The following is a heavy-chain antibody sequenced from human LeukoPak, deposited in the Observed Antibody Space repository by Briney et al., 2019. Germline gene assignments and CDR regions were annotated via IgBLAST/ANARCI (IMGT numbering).Heavy chain of an antibody. V-gene: IGHV3-23*01. J-gene: IGHJ4*02. Sequence: GGSLRPSCLTSGFTLSTNAMSWVRQAPGKGLEWISGISGSGASTYYADSVKGRFTISRDDSRNTLYLQMNSLRGDDTAVYYCAKDVGKWESLHFFDYWGQGTLVTVSS. CDR2: ISGSGAST. D-gene: IGHD1-26*01. CDR3: AKDVGKWESLHFFDY. CDR1: GFTLSTNA.